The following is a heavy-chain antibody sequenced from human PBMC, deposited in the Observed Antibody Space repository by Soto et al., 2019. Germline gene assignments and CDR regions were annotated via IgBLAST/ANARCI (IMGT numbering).Heavy chain of an antibody. CDR1: GYTFTIYY. CDR2: INPSGGST. CDR3: ARAPAMVRGLEY. D-gene: IGHD3-10*01. V-gene: IGHV1-46*01. Sequence: VSVKVSCKASGYTFTIYYMHWVRQAPGQGLEWMGIINPSGGSTSYAQKFQGRVTMTRDTSTSTVYMELSSLRSEDTAVYYCARAPAMVRGLEYWGQGTLVTVSS. J-gene: IGHJ4*02.